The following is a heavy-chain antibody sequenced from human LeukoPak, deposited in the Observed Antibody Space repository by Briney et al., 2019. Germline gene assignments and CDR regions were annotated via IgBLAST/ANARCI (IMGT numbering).Heavy chain of an antibody. CDR1: GFTFSTSD. V-gene: IGHV3-23*01. CDR3: AKDVLSQYDSTGSFDY. CDR2: SSGSGRDA. D-gene: IGHD3-22*01. J-gene: IGHJ4*02. Sequence: GGSLRLSCAASGFTFSTSDMSWVRQAPGKGLEWVSASSGSGRDAYYADSVKGRFTISRDNSKNTVYLQMNSLRAEDTAVYYCAKDVLSQYDSTGSFDYWGQGTLVTVCS.